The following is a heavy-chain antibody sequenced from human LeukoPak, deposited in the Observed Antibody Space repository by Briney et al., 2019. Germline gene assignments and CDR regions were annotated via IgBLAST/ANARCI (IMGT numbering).Heavy chain of an antibody. CDR2: IRSKANSYAT. CDR3: TRSEGNGFDY. D-gene: IGHD2-8*01. CDR1: GFTFSGSA. Sequence: GGSLKLSCAASGFTFSGSAMHWVRQASGKGLAWVGRIRSKANSYATAYAASVKGRFTISRDDSENTVYLQMNSLKTEDTAVYYCTRSEGNGFDYWGQGALVTVSS. J-gene: IGHJ4*02. V-gene: IGHV3-73*01.